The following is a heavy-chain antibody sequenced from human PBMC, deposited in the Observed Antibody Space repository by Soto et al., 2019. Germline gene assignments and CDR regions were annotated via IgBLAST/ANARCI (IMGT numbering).Heavy chain of an antibody. V-gene: IGHV3-48*01. Sequence: GGSLRLSCAASGFIFNTYNMNWARQAPGKGPEWVAYISSSSSTIHYADSVKGRFTISRDNAKNSLYLQMNSLRAEDTAVYYCARDDYPYFDDTSGYHFDFWGQGTLVTVS. D-gene: IGHD3-22*01. J-gene: IGHJ4*02. CDR2: ISSSSSTI. CDR1: GFIFNTYN. CDR3: ARDDYPYFDDTSGYHFDF.